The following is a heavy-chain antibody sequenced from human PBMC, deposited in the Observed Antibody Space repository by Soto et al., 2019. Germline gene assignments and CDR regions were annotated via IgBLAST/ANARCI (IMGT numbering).Heavy chain of an antibody. J-gene: IGHJ4*02. CDR1: GFSLSTSGVG. V-gene: IGHV2-5*02. CDR2: IYWDDDK. Sequence: QITLKESGPTLVKPTQTLTLTCTFSGFSLSTSGVGVGWIRQPPGKALEWLALIYWDDDKRYSPSLKSRLTIPXXPXKXXVVLTMTHMDPVDTATYYCAHSSHPFDYGENYFDYWGQGTLVTVSS. CDR3: AHSSHPFDYGENYFDY. D-gene: IGHD4-17*01.